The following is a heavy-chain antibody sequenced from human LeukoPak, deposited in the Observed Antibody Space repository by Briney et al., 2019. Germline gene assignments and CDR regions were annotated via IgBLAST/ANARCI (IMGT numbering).Heavy chain of an antibody. J-gene: IGHJ4*02. CDR3: ARLLVGTLYYFDY. CDR2: IYYSGST. V-gene: IGHV4-39*01. CDR1: GGSISSSSYY. D-gene: IGHD2-21*02. Sequence: SETLSLTCTVSGGSISSSSYYWGWIRQPPGKGLEWIGSIYYSGSTYYNPSLKSRVTISVDTSKNQFSLKLSSVTAADTAVYYCARLLVGTLYYFDYWGQGTLVTVSS.